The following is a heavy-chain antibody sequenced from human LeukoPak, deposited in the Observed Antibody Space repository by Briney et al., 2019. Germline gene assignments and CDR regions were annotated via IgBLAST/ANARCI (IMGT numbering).Heavy chain of an antibody. Sequence: PGGSLRLSCAASGFSLSSYDMNWVRQAPGKGREWGSYISGRGSIIYYADCVEGRFTVSRDNAKNSLYLQMNDLRAEDTAVYYCAREDSDYSKYDFWGQGTLVTVSS. CDR3: AREDSDYSKYDF. J-gene: IGHJ4*02. CDR2: ISGRGSII. V-gene: IGHV3-48*03. D-gene: IGHD4-11*01. CDR1: GFSLSSYD.